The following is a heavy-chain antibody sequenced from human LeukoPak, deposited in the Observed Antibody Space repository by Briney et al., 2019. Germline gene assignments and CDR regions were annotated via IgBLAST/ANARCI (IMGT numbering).Heavy chain of an antibody. J-gene: IGHJ4*02. V-gene: IGHV4-59*01. D-gene: IGHD6-6*01. CDR3: ARRHVEYSSSSDPYYFDY. CDR1: GGSIGSYY. CDR2: IYDSGST. Sequence: SETLSLTCTVSGGSIGSYYWSWIRQPPGKGLEWIGYIYDSGSTNYNPSLKSRVTISVDTSKNQFSLKLSSVTAADTAVYYCARRHVEYSSSSDPYYFDYWGQGTLVTVSS.